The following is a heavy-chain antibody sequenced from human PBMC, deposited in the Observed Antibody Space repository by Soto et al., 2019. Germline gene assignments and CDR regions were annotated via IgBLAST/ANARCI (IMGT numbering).Heavy chain of an antibody. D-gene: IGHD2-2*02. V-gene: IGHV1-3*01. Sequence: QVQLVQSGAEVKKPGASVMVSCQASGYTFTSYAMHWVRQAPGQMLEWMGWINAGNGNTKYSQKFQGRVTITRDTSASTAYMELSSLRSEDTAVYYCARGGDDCTTTSCYMIDYWGQGTLVTVSS. CDR2: INAGNGNT. CDR3: ARGGDDCTTTSCYMIDY. CDR1: GYTFTSYA. J-gene: IGHJ4*02.